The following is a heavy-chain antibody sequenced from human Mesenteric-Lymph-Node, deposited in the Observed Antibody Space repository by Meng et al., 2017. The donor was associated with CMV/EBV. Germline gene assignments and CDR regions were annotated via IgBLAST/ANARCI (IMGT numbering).Heavy chain of an antibody. CDR3: ARNYALDY. Sequence: SETLSLTCAISGDSVSSNTAAWNWIRQSPSRGLEWLGRTYYRSKWYYDYARSVGSRITINVDTSKNEFSLQLNSVTPEDTAVYYCARNYALDYWGQGTLVTVSS. D-gene: IGHD2-2*01. V-gene: IGHV6-1*01. J-gene: IGHJ4*02. CDR1: GDSVSSNTAA. CDR2: TYYRSKWYY.